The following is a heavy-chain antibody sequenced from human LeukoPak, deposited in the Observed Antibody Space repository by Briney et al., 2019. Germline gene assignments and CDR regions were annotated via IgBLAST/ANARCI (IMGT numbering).Heavy chain of an antibody. J-gene: IGHJ3*02. CDR1: GGSISSSSYY. CDR2: IYYSGST. CDR3: ARGDLTADAFDI. Sequence: PSEILSLTCTVSGGSISSSSYYWNWIRQPPGKGLEWIGYIYYSGSTNYNPSLKSRVTISVDTSKNQFSLKLSSVTAADTAVYYCARGDLTADAFDIWGQGTMVTVSS. V-gene: IGHV4-61*01. D-gene: IGHD3-3*01.